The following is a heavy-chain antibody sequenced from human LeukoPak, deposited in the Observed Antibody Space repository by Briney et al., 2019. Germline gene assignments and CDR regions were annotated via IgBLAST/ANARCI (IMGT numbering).Heavy chain of an antibody. J-gene: IGHJ4*02. CDR3: AKGPKIPAPTYYFDY. V-gene: IGHV3-23*01. CDR2: NSGSGGNT. D-gene: IGHD2-2*01. CDR1: GFTLCRYA. Sequence: GSLRLSCAASGFTLCRYAMGWVRQAPGKGLEWISANSGSGGNTYYAASVKGRFTFSRDNSKNTLFLQMNSLRAEDTAVYYCAKGPKIPAPTYYFDYWGQGTLVTVSS.